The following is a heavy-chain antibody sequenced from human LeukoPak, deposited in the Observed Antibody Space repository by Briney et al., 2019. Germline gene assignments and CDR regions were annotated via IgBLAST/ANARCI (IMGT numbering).Heavy chain of an antibody. CDR2: IYSGGST. CDR3: ARDVSLDY. Sequence: GGSLRLSCAASEFAVSSNYMSWVRQAPGKGLEWVSVIYSGGSTSYADSVKGRFTISRDNSKNTLYLQMNSLKAEDTAVYYCARDVSLDYWGQGTLVTVSS. V-gene: IGHV3-66*01. CDR1: EFAVSSNY. J-gene: IGHJ4*02.